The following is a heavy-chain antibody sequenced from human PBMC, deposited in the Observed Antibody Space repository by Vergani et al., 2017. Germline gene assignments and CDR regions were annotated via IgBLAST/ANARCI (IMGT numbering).Heavy chain of an antibody. CDR3: VKEKIDLGSYFFDS. V-gene: IGHV3-23*04. CDR2: ISGPGLST. J-gene: IGHJ4*01. Sequence: EVQLVESGGGLVQPGGSLRLSCAASGFTVSSNYMSWVRQAPGRGLAWVSSISGPGLSTYYADSVKGRFSISRDNSKNTVFLQMHSLRAEDTAIYYCVKEKIDLGSYFFDSWGHGILVTVSS. D-gene: IGHD2/OR15-2a*01. CDR1: GFTVSSNY.